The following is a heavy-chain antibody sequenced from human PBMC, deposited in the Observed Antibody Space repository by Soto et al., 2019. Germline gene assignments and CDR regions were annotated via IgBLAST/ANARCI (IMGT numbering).Heavy chain of an antibody. CDR1: GFTFSSYA. J-gene: IGHJ5*02. D-gene: IGHD1-26*01. CDR2: ISGSGGST. V-gene: IGHV3-23*01. CDR3: AKVVPEWELPHSSFDP. Sequence: GGSLRLSCAASGFTFSSYAMSWVRQAPGKGLEWVSAISGSGGSTYYADSVKGRFTISRDNSKNTLYLQMNSLRAEDTAVYYCAKVVPEWELPHSSFDPWGQGTLVTVSS.